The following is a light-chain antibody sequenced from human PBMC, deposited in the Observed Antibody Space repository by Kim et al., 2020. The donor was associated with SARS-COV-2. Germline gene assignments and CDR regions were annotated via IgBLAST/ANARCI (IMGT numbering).Light chain of an antibody. CDR1: TGDL. CDR2: EVK. J-gene: IGLJ2*01. Sequence: QSALTQPASVSGSPGHSISISCGGSTGDLVSWYQQHPGTAPKLLIYEVKKRQSGVSKRFSGSKSDSTALLTISGLQAEDEAHYYCCSYAERNTLVFGGGTKLTVL. V-gene: IGLV2-23*02. CDR3: CSYAERNTLV.